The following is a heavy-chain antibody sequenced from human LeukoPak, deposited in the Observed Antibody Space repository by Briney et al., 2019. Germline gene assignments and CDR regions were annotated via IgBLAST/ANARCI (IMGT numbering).Heavy chain of an antibody. D-gene: IGHD3-22*01. CDR2: ISSSSDTI. CDR1: GFIFSTYT. V-gene: IGHV3-48*04. CDR3: ARVRYDSSGDYFAYCYYYMDV. J-gene: IGHJ6*03. Sequence: GGSLRLSCAASGFIFSTYTMNWVRQAPGKGLEWVSYISSSSDTIYYADSVKGRFTISRDNAKNTLYLQMNSLRAEDTAVYYCARVRYDSSGDYFAYCYYYMDVWGKGTTVTISS.